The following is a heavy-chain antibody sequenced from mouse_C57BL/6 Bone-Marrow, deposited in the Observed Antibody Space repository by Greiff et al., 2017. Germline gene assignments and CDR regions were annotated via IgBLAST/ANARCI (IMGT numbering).Heavy chain of an antibody. CDR2: IYPRSGNT. D-gene: IGHD1-1*01. V-gene: IGHV1-81*01. Sequence: VQLQQSGAELARPGASVKLSCKASGYTFTSYGISWVKQRPGQGLEWIGEIYPRSGNTYYNEKFKGKATLTADKSSSTAYMELRSLTSEDSAVYFCARWDGSSCFDYWGQGTTLTVSS. J-gene: IGHJ2*01. CDR1: GYTFTSYG. CDR3: ARWDGSSCFDY.